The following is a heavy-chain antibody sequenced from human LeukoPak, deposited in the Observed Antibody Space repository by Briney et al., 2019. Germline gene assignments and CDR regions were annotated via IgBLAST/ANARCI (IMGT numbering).Heavy chain of an antibody. V-gene: IGHV1-69*13. Sequence: SVKVSCKASGGSFSSKAISWVRQAPGQGLEWMGGIIPIFETTNYAQKVQGRVTITADESTNTAYMELSSLSSDATAVYFCATSRRIHGSGLAVRYSWLDPWGPGTLVTVSS. J-gene: IGHJ5*02. CDR3: ATSRRIHGSGLAVRYSWLDP. D-gene: IGHD3-10*01. CDR2: IIPIFETT. CDR1: GGSFSSKA.